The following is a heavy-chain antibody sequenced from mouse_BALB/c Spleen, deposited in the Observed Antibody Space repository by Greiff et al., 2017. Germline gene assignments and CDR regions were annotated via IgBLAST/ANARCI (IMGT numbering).Heavy chain of an antibody. V-gene: IGHV5-6-5*01. J-gene: IGHJ4*01. CDR1: GFTFSSYA. CDR2: ISSGGST. CDR3: ARGDGSRAMDY. Sequence: EVQRVESGGGLVKPGGSLKLSCAASGFTFSSYAMSWVRRTPEKRLEWVASISSGGSTYYPDSVKGRFTISRDNARNILYLQMSSLRSEDTAMYYCARGDGSRAMDYWGQGTSVTVSS. D-gene: IGHD2-3*01.